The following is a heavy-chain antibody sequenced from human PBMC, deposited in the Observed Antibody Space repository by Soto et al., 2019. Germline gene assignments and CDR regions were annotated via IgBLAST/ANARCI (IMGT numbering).Heavy chain of an antibody. V-gene: IGHV3-48*01. J-gene: IGHJ3*02. CDR2: ISLRGTTV. CDR1: EFTFRNYN. D-gene: IGHD2-15*01. CDR3: VREQFYYNDVFGSPLNGFDM. Sequence: PGGSLRLSCAASEFTFRNYNMNWVRQAPGKGLEWVAHISLRGTTVDYADSVKGRFTISRDDADNSLFLQMNSLGAEDTALYYCVREQFYYNDVFGSPLNGFDMWGPGTMVTVSS.